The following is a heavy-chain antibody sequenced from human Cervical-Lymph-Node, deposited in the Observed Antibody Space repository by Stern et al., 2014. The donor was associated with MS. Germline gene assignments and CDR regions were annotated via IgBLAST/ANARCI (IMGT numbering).Heavy chain of an antibody. V-gene: IGHV4-31*03. CDR1: GGSISSGGYY. Sequence: QLQLQESGPGLVKPSQTLSLTCTVSGGSISSGGYYWSWIRQHPGKGLEXIGYIYYSGSTYYNPSLKSRVTISVDTSKNQFSLKLSSVTAADTAVYYCARDRRYCSSTSCKGMDVWGQGTTVTVSS. CDR2: IYYSGST. D-gene: IGHD2-2*01. J-gene: IGHJ6*02. CDR3: ARDRRYCSSTSCKGMDV.